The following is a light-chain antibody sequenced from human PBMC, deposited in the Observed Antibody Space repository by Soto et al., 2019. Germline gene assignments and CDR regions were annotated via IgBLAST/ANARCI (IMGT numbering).Light chain of an antibody. CDR3: AAWDDSLKNVV. J-gene: IGLJ2*01. V-gene: IGLV1-40*01. CDR1: SSNIGAGYD. Sequence: QSVLTQPPSVSGAPGQRVTISCTGSSSNIGAGYDVHWFQQIPGTTPKVLIYGNNNRPSGVPDRFSGSKSATSASLAITGLQAEDEADYYCAAWDDSLKNVVFGGGTKLTVL. CDR2: GNN.